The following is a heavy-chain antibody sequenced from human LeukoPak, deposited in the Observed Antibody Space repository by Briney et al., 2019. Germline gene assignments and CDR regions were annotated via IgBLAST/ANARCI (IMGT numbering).Heavy chain of an antibody. CDR1: GGSISSGSYY. CDR3: AREGPGNEPYDYVWGSYRRGGPIDY. V-gene: IGHV4-61*02. Sequence: PSQTLSLTCTVSGGSISSGSYYWSWIRQPAGKGLEWIGRIYTSGSTNYNPSLKSRVTISVDTSKNQFSLKLSSVTAADTAVYYCAREGPGNEPYDYVWGSYRRGGPIDYWGQGTLVTVSS. CDR2: IYTSGST. D-gene: IGHD3-16*02. J-gene: IGHJ4*02.